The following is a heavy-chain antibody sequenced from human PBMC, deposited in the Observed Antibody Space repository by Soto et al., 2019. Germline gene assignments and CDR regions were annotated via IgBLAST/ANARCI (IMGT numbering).Heavy chain of an antibody. CDR1: GFAFRSYG. D-gene: IGHD1-1*01. Sequence: QVQLVESGGGVVQPGRSLRLSCAASGFAFRSYGMHWVRQAPGKGLEWVAVISYDGSTKYYADSMMGRINISRDNSKNTLYLEMDSLSPEDTAVYHCARAHWNELLDGFDLWGQGTMVTVSS. V-gene: IGHV3-30*03. CDR2: ISYDGSTK. CDR3: ARAHWNELLDGFDL. J-gene: IGHJ3*01.